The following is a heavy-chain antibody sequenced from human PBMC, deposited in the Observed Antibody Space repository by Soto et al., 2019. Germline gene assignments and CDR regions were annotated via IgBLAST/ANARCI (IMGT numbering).Heavy chain of an antibody. CDR1: GDSVSSNSAA. CDR2: TYYRSKWYN. J-gene: IGHJ6*02. D-gene: IGHD6-19*01. Sequence: PSQTLSLTCVISGDSVSSNSAAWNWIRQSPSRGLEWLGKTYYRSKWYNDYALSVKSRITINPDTSKNQVSLQLNSVTPEDTAVYYCASDSGSSEDYYYGMDVWGQGTTVTVSS. CDR3: ASDSGSSEDYYYGMDV. V-gene: IGHV6-1*01.